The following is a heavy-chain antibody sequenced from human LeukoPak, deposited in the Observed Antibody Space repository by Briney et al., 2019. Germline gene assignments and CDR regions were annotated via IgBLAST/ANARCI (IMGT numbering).Heavy chain of an antibody. CDR3: AKASYSYGNDAFDI. Sequence: GGSLRLSCAASGFTFSNFAMAWVRQVPEKGLEWVSFIRGGGAGAHYADSVRGRFTIYRDNSKNTLYLEMNSLRADDTAVYYCAKASYSYGNDAFDIWGQGTKVTVSS. V-gene: IGHV3-23*01. D-gene: IGHD3-16*02. CDR2: IRGGGAGA. CDR1: GFTFSNFA. J-gene: IGHJ3*02.